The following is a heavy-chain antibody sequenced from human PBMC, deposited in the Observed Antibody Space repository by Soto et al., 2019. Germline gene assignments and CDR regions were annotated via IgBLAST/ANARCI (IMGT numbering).Heavy chain of an antibody. CDR2: IYYSGST. D-gene: IGHD4-4*01. CDR3: ARYTTARNWFDP. CDR1: GGSISSYY. V-gene: IGHV4-59*08. Sequence: QVQLQESGPGLVKPSETLSLTCTVSGGSISSYYWSWIRQPPGKGLEWIGYIYYSGSTNYNPSLKSRVTISVDTSKNQFSLKLSSVTAADTAVYYCARYTTARNWFDPWGQGTLVTVSS. J-gene: IGHJ5*02.